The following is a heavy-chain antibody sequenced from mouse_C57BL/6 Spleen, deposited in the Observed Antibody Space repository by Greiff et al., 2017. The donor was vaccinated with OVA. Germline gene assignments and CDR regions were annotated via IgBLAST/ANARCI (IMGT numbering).Heavy chain of an antibody. CDR2: IYPRDGST. D-gene: IGHD1-3*01. Sequence: QVQLKQSGPELVKPGASVKLSCKASGYTFTSYDINWVKQRPGQGLEWIGWIYPRDGSTKYHEKFKGRVTLSVDNSSSPAYMERHSLTSEVSAVYFCARSGGDVGFSDWGPGTLVTVSA. CDR1: GYTFTSYD. V-gene: IGHV1-85*01. CDR3: ARSGGDVGFSD. J-gene: IGHJ3*01.